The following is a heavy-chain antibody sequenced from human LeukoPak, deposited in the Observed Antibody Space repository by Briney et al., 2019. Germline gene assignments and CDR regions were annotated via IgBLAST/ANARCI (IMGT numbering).Heavy chain of an antibody. Sequence: QSGGSLRLSCAASGFTFSSYAMSWVRQAPGKGLERVSAISGRGVSTYYADSVKGRFTISRDNSKNTLYLQMNSLRAEDTAVYYCAKGVVAATLKLDYYYGMDVWGQGTTVTVSS. CDR2: ISGRGVST. CDR1: GFTFSSYA. J-gene: IGHJ6*02. D-gene: IGHD2-15*01. V-gene: IGHV3-23*01. CDR3: AKGVVAATLKLDYYYGMDV.